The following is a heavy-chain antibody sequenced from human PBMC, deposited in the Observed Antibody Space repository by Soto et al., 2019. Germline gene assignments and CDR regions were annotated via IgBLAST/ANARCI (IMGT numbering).Heavy chain of an antibody. CDR2: IYHSGST. V-gene: IGHV4-4*02. CDR3: AGASSSSRRTFDH. D-gene: IGHD6-6*01. J-gene: IGHJ4*02. CDR1: GGSISSSNW. Sequence: QVQLQESGPGLVKPSGTLSLTCSVSGGSISSSNWWTWVRQPPGKGLEWIGEIYHSGSTNYNPSLKSRVTISIDKSKNQFSLKVTSATAADTAVYYCAGASSSSRRTFDHWGQGTLVTVSS.